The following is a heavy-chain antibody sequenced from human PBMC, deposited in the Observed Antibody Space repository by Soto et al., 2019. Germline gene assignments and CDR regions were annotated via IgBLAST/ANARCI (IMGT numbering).Heavy chain of an antibody. J-gene: IGHJ4*02. CDR1: GYNFSAYW. CDR3: SRMPQAAIVAVDY. V-gene: IGHV5-10-1*03. Sequence: EVQLVQSGAEVKKPGESLRISCQGSGYNFSAYWIHWVRQVPGKGLESMGRIDPSDSYTYYSPSFQGHVTFSADKSIRTAYLQWSSLKASATAIYCSSRMPQAAIVAVDYWGQGTRLTVSS. D-gene: IGHD5-12*01. CDR2: IDPSDSYT.